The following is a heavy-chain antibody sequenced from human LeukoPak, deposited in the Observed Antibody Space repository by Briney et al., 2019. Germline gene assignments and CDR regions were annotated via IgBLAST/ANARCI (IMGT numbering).Heavy chain of an antibody. D-gene: IGHD4-17*01. CDR1: GFTFSSYG. J-gene: IGHJ6*03. CDR3: AKRGGTTVTTSNFHMDV. CDR2: IGYDGSNK. V-gene: IGHV3-30*02. Sequence: SLRLSCAVSGFTFSSYGMHWVRQAPGKGMEWEACIGYDGSNKYTADSARGRFTLSRDNSKGTLYLQMNSLRAEDTAVYYCAKRGGTTVTTSNFHMDVWGKGTTVTVSS.